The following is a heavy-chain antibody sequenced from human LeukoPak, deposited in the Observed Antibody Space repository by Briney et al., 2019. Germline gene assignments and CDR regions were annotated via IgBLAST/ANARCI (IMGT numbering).Heavy chain of an antibody. V-gene: IGHV1-2*02. Sequence: ASVKVSCKASGYTFTCYYMHWVRQAPGQGLEWMGWISPRSGDTSYAQKFQGRVTMTRDTSINTVDMDLSGLTSDDTAVFYCARGREIHGGSDTNLDDYWGQGTLVTVSS. CDR3: ARGREIHGGSDTNLDDY. CDR2: ISPRSGDT. J-gene: IGHJ4*02. CDR1: GYTFTCYY. D-gene: IGHD3-10*01.